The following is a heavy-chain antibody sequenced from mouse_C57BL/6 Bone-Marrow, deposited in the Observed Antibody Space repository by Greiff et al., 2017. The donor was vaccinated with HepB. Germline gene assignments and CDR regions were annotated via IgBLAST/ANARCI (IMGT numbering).Heavy chain of an antibody. CDR3: ARMRERRLPYYFDY. J-gene: IGHJ2*01. CDR1: GFSLSTFGMG. V-gene: IGHV8-8*01. Sequence: QVTLKESGPGILQPSQTLSLTCSFSGFSLSTFGMGVGWIRQPSGKGLEWLAHIWWDDDKYYNPALKSRLTISKDTSKNQVFLKIANVDTADTATYYCARMRERRLPYYFDYWGQGTTLTVSS. CDR2: IWWDDDK. D-gene: IGHD2-4*01.